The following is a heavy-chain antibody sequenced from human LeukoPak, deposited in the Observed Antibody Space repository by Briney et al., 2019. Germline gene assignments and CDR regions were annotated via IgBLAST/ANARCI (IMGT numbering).Heavy chain of an antibody. D-gene: IGHD3-10*01. V-gene: IGHV1-18*01. J-gene: IGHJ4*02. Sequence: ASVKVSCKASGYTFTSYGISWVRQAPGQGLEWMGWISAHNGNTNYAQKLQGRVTMTTDTSTSTAYMELRSLRSDDTAVYYCARSGRRGRWFAASYYFDYWGQGTLVAVSS. CDR2: ISAHNGNT. CDR3: ARSGRRGRWFAASYYFDY. CDR1: GYTFTSYG.